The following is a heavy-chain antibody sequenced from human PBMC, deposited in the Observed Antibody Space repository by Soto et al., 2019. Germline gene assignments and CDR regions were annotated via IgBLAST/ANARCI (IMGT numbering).Heavy chain of an antibody. D-gene: IGHD2-21*01. V-gene: IGHV3-74*01. J-gene: IGHJ3*01. CDR2: IKTDGTYT. CDR3: ARPKGAAYSAFDV. CDR1: GFTVSNHW. Sequence: EVQLVESGGGLVQPGGSLTLSCAASGFTVSNHWMHWVRQAPGKGLESISRIKTDGTYTDYADSVKGRFTISRDNAKNMLYLPMDSLRPEDTAVYYCARPKGAAYSAFDVWGQGTVVTVSS.